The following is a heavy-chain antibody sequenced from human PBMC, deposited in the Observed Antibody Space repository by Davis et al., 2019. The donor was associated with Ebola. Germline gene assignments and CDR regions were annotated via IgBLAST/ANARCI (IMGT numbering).Heavy chain of an antibody. V-gene: IGHV3-73*01. Sequence: GESLKISCAASGFTFSGSAMHWVRQASGKGLEWVGRIRSKANSYATAYAASVKGRFTISRDDSKNTLYLQMNSLKTEDTAVYYCARDAFRDRYFDYWGQGTLVIVSS. CDR1: GFTFSGSA. CDR3: ARDAFRDRYFDY. D-gene: IGHD1-14*01. CDR2: IRSKANSYAT. J-gene: IGHJ4*02.